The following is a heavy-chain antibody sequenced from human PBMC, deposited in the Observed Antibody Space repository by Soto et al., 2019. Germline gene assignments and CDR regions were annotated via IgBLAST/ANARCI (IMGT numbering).Heavy chain of an antibody. V-gene: IGHV4-31*03. J-gene: IGHJ5*02. Sequence: QVPLQESGPGLVKPSQTLSLTCTVSGGSISSGGYYWSWIRQHPGKGLEWIGYIYYSGSTYYNPSLRSRVTISVDTSKNQFSLKLSSVTAADTAVYYCARGAVVAQEYNWFDPWGQGTLVTVSS. D-gene: IGHD2-15*01. CDR2: IYYSGST. CDR1: GGSISSGGYY. CDR3: ARGAVVAQEYNWFDP.